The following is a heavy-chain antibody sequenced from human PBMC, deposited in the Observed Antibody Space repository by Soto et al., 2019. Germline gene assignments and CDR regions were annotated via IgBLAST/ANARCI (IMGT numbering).Heavy chain of an antibody. CDR2: INPSGGST. D-gene: IGHD2-15*01. V-gene: IGHV1-46*01. J-gene: IGHJ6*02. CDR1: GYTFTSYY. CDR3: ARSGGYCSGGSCYTGWAYYYYGMDV. Sequence: ASVKVSCKASGYTFTSYYMNWVRQAPGQGLEWMGIINPSGGSTSYAQQFQGRVTMTRDTSTSTVYMELSSLRSEDTALYYCARSGGYCSGGSCYTGWAYYYYGMDVWGQGTTVTVSS.